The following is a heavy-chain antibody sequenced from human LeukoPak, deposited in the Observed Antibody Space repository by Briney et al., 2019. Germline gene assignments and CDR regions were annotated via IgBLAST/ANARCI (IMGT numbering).Heavy chain of an antibody. CDR1: GGSISSYY. V-gene: IGHV4-59*01. CDR2: IYYSGST. CDR3: ARVDFGSSYATDY. Sequence: PSETLSLTCTVSGGSISSYYWSWIRQPPGKGLEWIGYIYYSGSTNYNPSLKSRVTISVDTSKNQFSLKLSSVTAADTAVYYCARVDFGSSYATDYWGQGTLVTVSS. D-gene: IGHD6-6*01. J-gene: IGHJ4*02.